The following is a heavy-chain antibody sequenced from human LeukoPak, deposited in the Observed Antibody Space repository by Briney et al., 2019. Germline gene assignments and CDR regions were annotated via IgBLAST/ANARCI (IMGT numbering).Heavy chain of an antibody. D-gene: IGHD6-19*01. J-gene: IGHJ4*02. V-gene: IGHV4-34*01. CDR2: INHSGST. Sequence: KPSETLSLTCAVYGGSFSGYYWSWIRQPPGKGLEWIGEINHSGSTNYNPSLKSRVTISVDTSKNQFSLKLSSVTAADTAVYYCAGEYSTGWRFDYWGQGTLVTVSS. CDR3: AGEYSTGWRFDY. CDR1: GGSFSGYY.